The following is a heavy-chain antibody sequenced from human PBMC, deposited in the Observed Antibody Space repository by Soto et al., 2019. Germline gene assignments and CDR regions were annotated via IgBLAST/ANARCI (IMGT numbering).Heavy chain of an antibody. CDR3: AHGEYSSDVWCFFDY. V-gene: IGHV2-5*02. J-gene: IGHJ4*02. D-gene: IGHD3-3*01. CDR1: GFSLNASGVR. Sequence: SCPTLVNPTQTLTLTCTLSGFSLNASGVRVGWIRQPPGKALEWLALIYWDDGKRYSPSLKNRLTVTKDILKNHVVLTMTNMETPQTGTYYCAHGEYSSDVWCFFDYWEQGNLVTVSP. CDR2: IYWDDGK.